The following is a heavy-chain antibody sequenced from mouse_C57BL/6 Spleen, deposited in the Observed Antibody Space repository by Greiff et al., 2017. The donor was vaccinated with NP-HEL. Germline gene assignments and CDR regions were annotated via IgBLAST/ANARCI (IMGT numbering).Heavy chain of an antibody. CDR1: GYTFTSYW. Sequence: VKLQQPGAELVRPGSSVKLSCKASGYTFTSYWMDWVKQRPGQGLEWIGNIYPSDSETHYNQKFKDKATLTVDKSSSTAYMQLSSLTSEDSAVYYCARIPYGYDGYFDYWGQGTTLTVSS. V-gene: IGHV1-61*01. J-gene: IGHJ2*01. D-gene: IGHD2-2*01. CDR2: IYPSDSET. CDR3: ARIPYGYDGYFDY.